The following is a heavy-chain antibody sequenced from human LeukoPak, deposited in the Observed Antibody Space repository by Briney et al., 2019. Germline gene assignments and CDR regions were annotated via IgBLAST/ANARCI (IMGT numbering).Heavy chain of an antibody. J-gene: IGHJ3*02. Sequence: RGSLRLSCAASGFTFSSYAMHWVRQAPGKGLEWVAVISYDGSNKYYADSVKGRFTISRDNSKNTLYLQMNSLRAEDTAVYYCAREWELGAFDIWGQGTMVTVSS. D-gene: IGHD1-26*01. CDR1: GFTFSSYA. V-gene: IGHV3-30-3*01. CDR2: ISYDGSNK. CDR3: AREWELGAFDI.